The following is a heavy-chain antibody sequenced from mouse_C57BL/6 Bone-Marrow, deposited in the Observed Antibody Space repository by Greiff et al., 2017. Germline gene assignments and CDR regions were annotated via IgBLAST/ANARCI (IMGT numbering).Heavy chain of an antibody. CDR2: IDPEDGGT. J-gene: IGHJ2*01. V-gene: IGHV14-2*01. D-gene: IGHD1-1*01. CDR3: SSGYGSSSFDY. CDR1: GFNIKDYY. Sequence: VQLKQSGAELVKPGASVKLSCTASGFNIKDYYMHWVKQRTEQGLEWIGRIDPEDGGTKYAPKFQGKATITADTSSNTAYLQLSRLTSEDTAVYYCSSGYGSSSFDYWGQGTTRTVSS.